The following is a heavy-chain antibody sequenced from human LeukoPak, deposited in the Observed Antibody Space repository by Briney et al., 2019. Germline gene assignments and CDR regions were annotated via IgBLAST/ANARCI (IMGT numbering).Heavy chain of an antibody. V-gene: IGHV4-31*03. Sequence: SETLSLTCTVSGGSINSGGYYWSWIRQHPGKGLEWIGYIYYSGSTYYNPSLKSRVTISVDTSKRQFSLKLNSVTAADTAVYYCARWSSLAAAKAFDYWSQGTLVTVSS. J-gene: IGHJ4*02. D-gene: IGHD6-13*01. CDR1: GGSINSGGYY. CDR3: ARWSSLAAAKAFDY. CDR2: IYYSGST.